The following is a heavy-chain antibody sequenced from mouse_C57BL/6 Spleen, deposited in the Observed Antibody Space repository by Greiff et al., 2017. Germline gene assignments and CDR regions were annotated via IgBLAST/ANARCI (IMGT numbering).Heavy chain of an antibody. J-gene: IGHJ1*03. D-gene: IGHD1-1*01. CDR2: IWRGGST. Sequence: QVQLKESGPGLVQPSQSLSITCTVSGFSLTSYGVHWVRQSPGKGLEWLGVIWRGGSTDYNAAFMSRLSITKDNSKSQVFFKMNSLQADDTAIYYCAKNSRIYYYGSSYEYFDVWGTGTTGNGSS. V-gene: IGHV2-5*01. CDR1: GFSLTSYG. CDR3: AKNSRIYYYGSSYEYFDV.